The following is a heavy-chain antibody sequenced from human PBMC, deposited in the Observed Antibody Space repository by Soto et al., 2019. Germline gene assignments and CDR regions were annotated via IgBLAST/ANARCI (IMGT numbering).Heavy chain of an antibody. Sequence: SGGSLRLSCAASGFTFSSYAMSWVRQAPGKGLEWVSAISGSGGSTYYADSVKGRFTISRDNSKNTLYLQMNSLRAEDTAVYYCAIGRGGPSAVHYDSSGYPYWGQGTLVTVSS. V-gene: IGHV3-23*01. J-gene: IGHJ4*02. CDR1: GFTFSSYA. D-gene: IGHD3-22*01. CDR3: AIGRGGPSAVHYDSSGYPY. CDR2: ISGSGGST.